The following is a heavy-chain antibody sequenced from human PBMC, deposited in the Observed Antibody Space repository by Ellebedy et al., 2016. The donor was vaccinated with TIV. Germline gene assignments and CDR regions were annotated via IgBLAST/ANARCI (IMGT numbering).Heavy chain of an antibody. V-gene: IGHV3-21*04. CDR2: ISSSSSYI. J-gene: IGHJ4*02. D-gene: IGHD3-10*01. Sequence: GGSLRLXXAASGFTFSSYSMNWVRQAPGKGLEWVSSISSSSSYIYYADSVKGRFTISRDNAKNSLYLQMNSLRAEDTALYYCAKDTRWMVRGVIDYWGQGTLVTVSS. CDR3: AKDTRWMVRGVIDY. CDR1: GFTFSSYS.